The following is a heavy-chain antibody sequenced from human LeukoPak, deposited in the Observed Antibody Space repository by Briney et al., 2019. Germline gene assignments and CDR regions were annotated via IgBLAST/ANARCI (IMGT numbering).Heavy chain of an antibody. J-gene: IGHJ5*02. V-gene: IGHV4-59*02. D-gene: IGHD6-19*01. CDR3: AREDSSRWYTRWFDP. Sequence: SETLSLTCTVSGGSVSSYYWSWVRQPPGKGLEWIGYIYYSGSTNYNPSLKSRVTISVDTSKNQFSLKLSSVTAADTAVYYCAREDSSRWYTRWFDPWGQGTLVTVSS. CDR1: GGSVSSYY. CDR2: IYYSGST.